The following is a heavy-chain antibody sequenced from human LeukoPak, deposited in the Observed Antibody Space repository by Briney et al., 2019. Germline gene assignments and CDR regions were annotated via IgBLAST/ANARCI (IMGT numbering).Heavy chain of an antibody. CDR3: ARVDVVEYYFDY. CDR1: GFTFSSYG. CDR2: IWYDGSNK. D-gene: IGHD2-2*01. J-gene: IGHJ4*02. V-gene: IGHV3-33*01. Sequence: PGGSLRLSCAASGFTFSSYGMHWVRQAPGKGLEWVAVIWYDGSNKYYADSVKGRFTISRDNSKNTLYLQMNSLRAEDTAVYYCARVDVVEYYFDYWGQGTLVTVSS.